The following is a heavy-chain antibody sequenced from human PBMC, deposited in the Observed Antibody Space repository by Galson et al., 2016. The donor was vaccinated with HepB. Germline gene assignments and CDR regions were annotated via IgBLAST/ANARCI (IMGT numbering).Heavy chain of an antibody. V-gene: IGHV3-23*01. CDR2: ISASATDT. D-gene: IGHD6-19*01. Sequence: SLRLSCAASALTINSFAMSWVRQAPGKGLEWISVISASATDTSYADSVKGRFTISRDFTRNTVHLHMNNPRAEDTAIYYCARAYGGGWHPLGYWGRGTLVTVSS. J-gene: IGHJ4*02. CDR1: ALTINSFA. CDR3: ARAYGGGWHPLGY.